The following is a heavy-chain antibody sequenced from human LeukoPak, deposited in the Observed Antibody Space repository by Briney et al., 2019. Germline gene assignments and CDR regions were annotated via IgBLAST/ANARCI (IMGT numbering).Heavy chain of an antibody. CDR2: IKQDGSEK. J-gene: IGHJ4*02. Sequence: QPGGSLRLSCAASGFTFSSYWMSWVHQAPGKGLEWVANIKQDGSEKYYVDSVKGRFTISRDNAKNSLYLQMNSLRAEDTAVYYCARARIVVVPAAMFDYWGQGTLVTVSS. CDR1: GFTFSSYW. CDR3: ARARIVVVPAAMFDY. V-gene: IGHV3-7*03. D-gene: IGHD2-2*01.